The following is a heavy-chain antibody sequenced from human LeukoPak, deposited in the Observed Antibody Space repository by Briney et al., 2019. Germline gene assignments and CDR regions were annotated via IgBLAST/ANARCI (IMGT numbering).Heavy chain of an antibody. CDR2: INAGNGNT. V-gene: IGHV1-3*01. CDR3: ARESPVGGYYFDY. CDR1: GYTFTNYA. Sequence: ASVKVSCKASGYTFTNYAKHWVRQAPGQRLEWMGWINAGNGNTKYSQKFQGRVTITRDTSASTAYMELSSLRSEDTAVYYCARESPVGGYYFDYWGQGTLVTVSS. J-gene: IGHJ4*02. D-gene: IGHD2-15*01.